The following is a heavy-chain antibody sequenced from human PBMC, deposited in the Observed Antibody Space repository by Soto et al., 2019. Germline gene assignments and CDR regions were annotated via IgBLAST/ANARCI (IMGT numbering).Heavy chain of an antibody. CDR2: FYDSGST. D-gene: IGHD3-22*01. Sequence: SETLSLTCTVSRGSISDYYWGWIRQPPGKGLEWVGYFYDSGSTKYNPSLKSRVTISVDTSKNQISLEMKSVTVADTAVYYCARVGSGGYSNNWFDPWGQGTMVTVSS. CDR3: ARVGSGGYSNNWFDP. V-gene: IGHV4-59*01. CDR1: RGSISDYY. J-gene: IGHJ5*02.